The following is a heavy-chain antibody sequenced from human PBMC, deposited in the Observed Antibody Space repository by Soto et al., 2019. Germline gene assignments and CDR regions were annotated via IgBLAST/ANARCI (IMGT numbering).Heavy chain of an antibody. D-gene: IGHD3-3*01. CDR2: IVPVFGMV. Sequence: QVLLAQSGAEVKKPGSSVKVSCQTSRGTFNTYPISWVRQAPGQGLEWLGDIVPVFGMVNYAQQFQDRLSITADESTASVCMEVSRLTAEDTAVYFCATPHLRGRQYDYRSPATASLYRSGLGVWGQGTMVIV. J-gene: IGHJ6*02. CDR1: RGTFNTYP. V-gene: IGHV1-69*01. CDR3: ATPHLRGRQYDYRSPATASLYRSGLGV.